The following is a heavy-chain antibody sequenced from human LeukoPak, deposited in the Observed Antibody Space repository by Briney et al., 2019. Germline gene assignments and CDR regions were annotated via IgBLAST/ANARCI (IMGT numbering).Heavy chain of an antibody. CDR2: FDPEDGET. Sequence: GASVKVSCKVSGYTLTELSMHWVRQAPGKGLEWMGGFDPEDGETIYAQKFQGRVTMTEDTSTDTAYMELSSLRSEDTAVYYCAGNLYYYDSSGTGAYYFDYWGQGTLVTVSS. J-gene: IGHJ4*02. D-gene: IGHD3-22*01. V-gene: IGHV1-24*01. CDR1: GYTLTELS. CDR3: AGNLYYYDSSGTGAYYFDY.